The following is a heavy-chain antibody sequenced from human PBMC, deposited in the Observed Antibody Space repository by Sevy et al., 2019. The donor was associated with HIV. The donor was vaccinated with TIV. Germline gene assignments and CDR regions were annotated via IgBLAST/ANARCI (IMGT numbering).Heavy chain of an antibody. CDR1: GFTFSSYA. J-gene: IGHJ6*02. D-gene: IGHD3-22*01. CDR2: ISGSGGST. Sequence: GGSLRLSCAASGFTFSSYAMSWVRQAPGKGLEWVSAISGSGGSTYYADSVKGRFTISRDNSKNTLYLQMNSLRAEDTAVYYCAKDSGYYYDSSGYFGMDVWAKGPRSPSP. CDR3: AKDSGYYYDSSGYFGMDV. V-gene: IGHV3-23*01.